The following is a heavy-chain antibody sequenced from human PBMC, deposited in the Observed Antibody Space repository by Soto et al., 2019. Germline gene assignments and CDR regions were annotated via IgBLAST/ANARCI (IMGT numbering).Heavy chain of an antibody. CDR2: IGESGTPT. J-gene: IGHJ6*02. CDR3: ARYIPGVRYYGMDV. D-gene: IGHD2-2*01. CDR1: GFTFSSYA. V-gene: IGHV3-23*01. Sequence: EVQLLESGGGLVQPGGSLRLSCAASGFTFSSYAMKWVRQAPGKGLEWVSLIGESGTPTYYTDSVKGRFTLSRDNSRNTLFLEMYSLSAEDTAVYYCARYIPGVRYYGMDVWGQGTTVTVSS.